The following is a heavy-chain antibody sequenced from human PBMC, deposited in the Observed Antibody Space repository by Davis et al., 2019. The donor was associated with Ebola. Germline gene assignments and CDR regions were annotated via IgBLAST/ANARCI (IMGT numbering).Heavy chain of an antibody. D-gene: IGHD5-24*01. Sequence: HSQTLSLTCAISGDNVSINSGAWNWIRQSPSRGLEWLGRTYYTSEWHNHYAASVKSRTTINADTSKNHLSLQLNSVTPEDTAVYYCARGWLRTGLDIWGQGTMVIVSS. J-gene: IGHJ3*02. CDR3: ARGWLRTGLDI. CDR1: GDNVSINSGA. V-gene: IGHV6-1*01. CDR2: TYYTSEWHN.